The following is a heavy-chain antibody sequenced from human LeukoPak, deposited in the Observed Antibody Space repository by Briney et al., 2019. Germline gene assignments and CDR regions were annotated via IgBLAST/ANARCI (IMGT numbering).Heavy chain of an antibody. CDR1: GFTFSSYS. J-gene: IGHJ5*02. CDR2: ISSSSSTI. D-gene: IGHD6-13*01. Sequence: DPGGSLRLSCAASGFTFSSYSMNWVRQAPGKGLEWVSYISSSSSTIYYADSVKGRFTISRDNAKNSLYLQMNSLRDEDTAVYYCTPIAAAGKAFDPWGQGTLVTVSS. V-gene: IGHV3-48*02. CDR3: TPIAAAGKAFDP.